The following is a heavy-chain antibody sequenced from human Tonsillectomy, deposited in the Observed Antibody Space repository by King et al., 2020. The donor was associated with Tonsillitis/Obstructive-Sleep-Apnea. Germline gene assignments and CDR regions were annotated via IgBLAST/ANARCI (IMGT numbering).Heavy chain of an antibody. CDR3: ARGGISIFGGVTVFDH. D-gene: IGHD3-3*01. V-gene: IGHV1-18*01. CDR2: ISAYNGNT. J-gene: IGHJ4*02. CDR1: GYSFVNFG. Sequence: VQLVESGAEVKKPGASVKVSCKASGYSFVNFGISWVRLAPGQGLEWMGWISAYNGNTNFAQKLQGRVTMTTDTSTSTAYMELRSLRSDDTAVYYCARGGISIFGGVTVFDHWGQGTLVTVSS.